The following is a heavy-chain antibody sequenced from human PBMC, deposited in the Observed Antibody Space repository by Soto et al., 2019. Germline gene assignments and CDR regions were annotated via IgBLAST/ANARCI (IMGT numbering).Heavy chain of an antibody. Sequence: QVQIQESGPGLVKPSETLSLSCTVSGDSVSSGTYCWSWVRQPPGKGLEWIAYIYYSGVTNYNPSLKSRVATSIDTAKNQFFLTMTAVTPADTAVYYCVRTTSRGGWSAWYWGQGTLVTVS. D-gene: IGHD2-15*01. CDR2: IYYSGVT. CDR3: VRTTSRGGWSAWY. J-gene: IGHJ4*02. CDR1: GDSVSSGTYC. V-gene: IGHV4-61*01.